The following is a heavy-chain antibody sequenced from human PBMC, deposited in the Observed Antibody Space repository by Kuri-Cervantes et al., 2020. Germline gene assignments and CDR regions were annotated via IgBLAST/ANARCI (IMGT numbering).Heavy chain of an antibody. Sequence: ASVKVSCKASGYTFTGYYIHWVRQAPGQGLEWMGWIHPNSGDTNYAQKFQGRVTLTTDTSITTAYMEVSRLRFDDTAVYYCAKERTTLFDYWGQGTLVTCSS. CDR3: AKERTTLFDY. D-gene: IGHD1-7*01. CDR2: IHPNSGDT. CDR1: GYTFTGYY. J-gene: IGHJ4*02. V-gene: IGHV1-2*02.